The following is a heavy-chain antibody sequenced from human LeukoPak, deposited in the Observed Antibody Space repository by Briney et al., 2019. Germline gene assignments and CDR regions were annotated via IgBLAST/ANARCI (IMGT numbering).Heavy chain of an antibody. CDR3: ARCQRNRSSPSSFDY. CDR1: GGSFSGYY. J-gene: IGHJ4*02. D-gene: IGHD6-6*01. CDR2: INHSGST. Sequence: SETLSLTCAVYGGSFSGYYWSWIRQPPGKGLEWIGEINHSGSTNYNPSLKSRVTISVDTSKNQFSLKLSSVTAADTAVYYCARCQRNRSSPSSFDYWGQGTLVTVSS. V-gene: IGHV4-34*01.